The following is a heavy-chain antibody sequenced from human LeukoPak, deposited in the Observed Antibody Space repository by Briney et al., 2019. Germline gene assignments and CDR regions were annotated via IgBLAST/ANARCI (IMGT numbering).Heavy chain of an antibody. J-gene: IGHJ4*02. CDR2: MNPNSGNT. V-gene: IGHV1-8*01. CDR1: EYTFTTYD. D-gene: IGHD1-26*01. Sequence: ASVKVSCKASEYTFTTYDIHWVRQATGQGLEWMGWMNPNSGNTGYAQKFQGRATMTRNTSISTAYVELGSLRSEDTAVYYCAKLGRGATQLDYWGQGTLVTVSS. CDR3: AKLGRGATQLDY.